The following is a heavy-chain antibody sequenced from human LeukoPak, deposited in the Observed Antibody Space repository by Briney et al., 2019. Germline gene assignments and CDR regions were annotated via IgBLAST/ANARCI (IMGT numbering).Heavy chain of an antibody. D-gene: IGHD4-17*01. CDR3: ARKVQLYGDYGLYFDY. CDR1: GFTFSSYW. J-gene: IGHJ4*02. CDR2: INSDGSST. V-gene: IGHV3-74*01. Sequence: GGSLRLSCAASGFTFSSYWMHWVRQAPGKGLVWVSRINSDGSSTSYADSVKGRFTISRDNAKNTLYLQMNSLRAEDTAVYYCARKVQLYGDYGLYFDYWGQGTLVTVSS.